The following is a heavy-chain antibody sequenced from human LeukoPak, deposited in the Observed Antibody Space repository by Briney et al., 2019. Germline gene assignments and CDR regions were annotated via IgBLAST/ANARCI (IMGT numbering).Heavy chain of an antibody. CDR3: ARALRYYSDSRGHAFTY. Sequence: GASVKVSSTASGGTFRRFAISRVPQAPGQGLEWMGGIIPIFRTANYAQKFQGRVTITADESTSTAYMELGSLRSEDTAVYYCARALRYYSDSRGHAFTYWGQGTLVTVSS. CDR1: GGTFRRFA. J-gene: IGHJ4*02. CDR2: IIPIFRTA. D-gene: IGHD3-22*01. V-gene: IGHV1-69*13.